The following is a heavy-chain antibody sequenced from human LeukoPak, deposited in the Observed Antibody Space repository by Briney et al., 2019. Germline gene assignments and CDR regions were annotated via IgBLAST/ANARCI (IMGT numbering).Heavy chain of an antibody. CDR1: GFTFSSYS. J-gene: IGHJ4*02. D-gene: IGHD1-26*01. CDR2: ISSSSSYI. Sequence: GGSLRLSCAASGFTFSSYSMNWVRQAPGKGLEWVSSISSSSSYIYYADSVKGRFTISRDNAKNSLYLQMNSLRAEDTAVYYCARGASGSYWLFDYWGQGTLVTVSS. CDR3: ARGASGSYWLFDY. V-gene: IGHV3-21*01.